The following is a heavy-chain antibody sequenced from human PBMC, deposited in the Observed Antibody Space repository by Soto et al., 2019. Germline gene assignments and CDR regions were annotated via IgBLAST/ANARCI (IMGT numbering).Heavy chain of an antibody. J-gene: IGHJ4*02. CDR3: ARATGTLRSRNCDY. CDR1: GGSISTVGHY. V-gene: IGHV4-31*03. Sequence: QVQLQESGPKLVKPSQTLSLTCSVSGGSISTVGHYWTWIRPPPGQGLEWIGSIYPTGSTYYSKSLRSRLTMSVDTSKSQFSLRLSSVTAADTAVYYCARATGTLRSRNCDYWGQGSLVTVSS. CDR2: IYPTGST. D-gene: IGHD1-1*01.